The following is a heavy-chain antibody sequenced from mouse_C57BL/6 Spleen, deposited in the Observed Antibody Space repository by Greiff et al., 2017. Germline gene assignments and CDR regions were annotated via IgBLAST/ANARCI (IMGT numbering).Heavy chain of an antibody. D-gene: IGHD3-1*01. J-gene: IGHJ2*01. Sequence: DVKLQESGPVLVKPGASVKMSCKASGYTFTDYYMNWVKQSHGKSLEWIGVINPYNGGTSYNQKFKGKATLTVDKSSSTAYMELNSLTSEDSAVYYCARSGGNYFDYWGQGTTRTVSS. V-gene: IGHV1-19*01. CDR3: ARSGGNYFDY. CDR1: GYTFTDYY. CDR2: INPYNGGT.